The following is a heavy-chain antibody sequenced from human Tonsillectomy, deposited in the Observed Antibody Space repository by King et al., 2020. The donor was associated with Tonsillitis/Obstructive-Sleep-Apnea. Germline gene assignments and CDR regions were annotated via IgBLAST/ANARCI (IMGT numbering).Heavy chain of an antibody. Sequence: VQLVESGAEVKKPGESLKISCNGSGYSFSSYWIGWVRQMPGKGLEWMGIIYPGDSDTRYSPSFQGQVTISADKSISTAYLQWSSLKASDTAMYYCARSSHSSGWYDAFDMWGQGTMVTVSS. D-gene: IGHD6-19*01. CDR2: IYPGDSDT. CDR1: GYSFSSYW. CDR3: ARSSHSSGWYDAFDM. J-gene: IGHJ3*02. V-gene: IGHV5-51*01.